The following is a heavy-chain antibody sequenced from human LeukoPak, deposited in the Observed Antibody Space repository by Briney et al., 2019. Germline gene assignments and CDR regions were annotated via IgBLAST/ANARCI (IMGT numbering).Heavy chain of an antibody. CDR1: GGSISSSSYY. J-gene: IGHJ4*02. D-gene: IGHD2-15*01. Sequence: SGTLSLTCTVSGGSISSSSYYWGWIRQPPGKGLEWIGSIYNSGSTYYNPSLKSRVTISVDTSKNQFSLKLSSVTAADTAVYYCARHSEGVVVVAAVHFDYWGQGTLVTVSS. CDR3: ARHSEGVVVVAAVHFDY. V-gene: IGHV4-39*01. CDR2: IYNSGST.